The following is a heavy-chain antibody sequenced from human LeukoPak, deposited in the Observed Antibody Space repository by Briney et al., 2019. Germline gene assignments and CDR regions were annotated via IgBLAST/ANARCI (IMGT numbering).Heavy chain of an antibody. Sequence: GGSLRLSCAASGFTVSSNYMSWVRQAPGKGLEWVSVIYRDGDTDYADSVRGRFTISRDNSKNTPYLQMNSLRAEDTAVYYCARGRPGYGDYDYWGQGTLVTVSS. J-gene: IGHJ4*02. D-gene: IGHD4-17*01. V-gene: IGHV3-53*01. CDR1: GFTVSSNY. CDR2: IYRDGDT. CDR3: ARGRPGYGDYDY.